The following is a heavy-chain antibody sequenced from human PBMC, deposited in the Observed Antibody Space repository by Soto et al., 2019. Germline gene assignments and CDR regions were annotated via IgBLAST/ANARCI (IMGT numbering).Heavy chain of an antibody. V-gene: IGHV3-30*04. CDR3: AREMIPMIMGGMSAMDV. J-gene: IGHJ6*02. CDR2: ISFDGTNK. Sequence: VQLVESGGGVVQPERSQRLSCTASKFTFASYVMHWVRQAPGEGLEWVALISFDGTNKYYADSVKGRFTISRENSKNTMYLQMNSLRPEDTAVYYCAREMIPMIMGGMSAMDVWGQGTTVTVS. CDR1: KFTFASYV. D-gene: IGHD3-22*01.